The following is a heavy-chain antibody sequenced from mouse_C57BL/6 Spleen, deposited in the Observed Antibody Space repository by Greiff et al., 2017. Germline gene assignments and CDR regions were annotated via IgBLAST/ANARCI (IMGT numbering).Heavy chain of an antibody. D-gene: IGHD4-1*01. Sequence: QVQLKQPGAELVKPGASVKLSCKASGYTFTSYWMQWVKQRPGQGLEWIGEIDPSDSYTNYNQKFKGKATLTVDTSSSTAYMQLSSLTSEDSAVYYCARLGLVLDYWGQGTTLTVSS. V-gene: IGHV1-50*01. CDR3: ARLGLVLDY. CDR1: GYTFTSYW. J-gene: IGHJ2*01. CDR2: IDPSDSYT.